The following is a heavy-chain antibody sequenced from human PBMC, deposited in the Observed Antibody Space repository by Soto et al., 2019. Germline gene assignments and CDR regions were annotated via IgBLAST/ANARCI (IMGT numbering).Heavy chain of an antibody. V-gene: IGHV3-30*18. J-gene: IGHJ6*02. CDR1: GFVFRNYG. D-gene: IGHD1-26*01. CDR3: AKDLIVPGPLGGMDA. Sequence: QVQLVESGGGVVQTGTSLRLSCVGSGFVFRNYGMHWVRQAPGKGLEWVAAISYLGTDQYYADSVKGRFEVSRDDSANTLSLQMNNLRVEDTAVYFCAKDLIVPGPLGGMDAWGQGTTVSVSS. CDR2: ISYLGTDQ.